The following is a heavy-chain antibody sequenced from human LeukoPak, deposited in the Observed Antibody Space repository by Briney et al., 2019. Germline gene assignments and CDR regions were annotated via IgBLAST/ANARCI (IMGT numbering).Heavy chain of an antibody. Sequence: SETLSLTCTVSCGSISSDYWSWIRQPPGKGLEWIGYIYYSGSTNYNPSLKSRVTISVDTSKNQFSLKLSSVTAADTAVYYCARSHCSGGSCYRNYYFDYWGQGTLVTVSS. CDR2: IYYSGST. CDR1: CGSISSDY. D-gene: IGHD2-15*01. CDR3: ARSHCSGGSCYRNYYFDY. V-gene: IGHV4-59*01. J-gene: IGHJ4*02.